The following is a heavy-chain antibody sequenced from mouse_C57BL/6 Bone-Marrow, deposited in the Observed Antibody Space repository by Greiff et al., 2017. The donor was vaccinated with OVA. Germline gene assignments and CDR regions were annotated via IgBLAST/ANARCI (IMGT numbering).Heavy chain of an antibody. D-gene: IGHD2-4*01. V-gene: IGHV1-69*01. Sequence: QVKLQQPGAELVMPGASVKLSCKASGYTFNSYWMHWVKQRPGQGLEWIGEIDPSASYTNYNQKLKGKSTLTLYKSSSTACMQHIRLTSDDSAVYYCASDYDYDYAMGYWCQGTSVTVSS. CDR2: IDPSASYT. J-gene: IGHJ4*01. CDR1: GYTFNSYW. CDR3: ASDYDYDYAMGY.